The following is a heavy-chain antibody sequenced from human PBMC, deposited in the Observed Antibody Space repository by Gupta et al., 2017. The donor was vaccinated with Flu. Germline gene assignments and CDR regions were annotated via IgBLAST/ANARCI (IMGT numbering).Heavy chain of an antibody. CDR3: VGSGNYNDFEY. CDR1: IDSYY. CDR2: IYWSGST. V-gene: IGHV4-59*03. Sequence: IDSYYWSWIRQPPGKGLEWIGYIYWSGSTNYNPSLKSRVIMSVDTAKKQFSLKLSSVTAADTAMYFCVGSGNYNDFEYWGQGPLVTVSS. D-gene: IGHD1-26*01. J-gene: IGHJ4*02.